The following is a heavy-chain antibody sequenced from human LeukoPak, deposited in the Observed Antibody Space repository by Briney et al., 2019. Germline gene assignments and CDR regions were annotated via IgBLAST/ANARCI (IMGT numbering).Heavy chain of an antibody. J-gene: IGHJ6*02. CDR1: GGTFSSYA. CDR3: ATSLLGYSYGQFIYYYYYGMDV. Sequence: SVKVSCKASGGTFSSYAISWVRQAPGQGLEWMGGIIPIFGTANYAQKFQGKVTITADESTSTAYMELSSLRSEDTAVYYCATSLLGYSYGQFIYYYYYGMDVWGQGTTVTVSS. D-gene: IGHD5-18*01. V-gene: IGHV1-69*13. CDR2: IIPIFGTA.